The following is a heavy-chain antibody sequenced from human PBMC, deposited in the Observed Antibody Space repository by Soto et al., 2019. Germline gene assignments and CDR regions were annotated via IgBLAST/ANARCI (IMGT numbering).Heavy chain of an antibody. J-gene: IGHJ5*02. Sequence: RASVKVSCKASGGTFSSYAISWVRQAPGQGLEWMGGIIPIFGTANYAQKFQGRVTITADKSTSTAYMELSSLRSEDTAVYYCARDAEDIVVVPAAGLTDWFDPWGQGTLVTVSS. V-gene: IGHV1-69*06. CDR1: GGTFSSYA. CDR2: IIPIFGTA. D-gene: IGHD2-2*01. CDR3: ARDAEDIVVVPAAGLTDWFDP.